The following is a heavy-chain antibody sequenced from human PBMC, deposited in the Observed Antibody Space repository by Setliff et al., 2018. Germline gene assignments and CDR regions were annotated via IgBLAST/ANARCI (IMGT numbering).Heavy chain of an antibody. J-gene: IGHJ4*02. Sequence: ASVKVSCKASGYTFTDSFIHWVRQAPGQGFEWLGWINPNRDDTKYAQKFQHRILMAKDTSLNTVYVELSSLRSDDTATYYCARDGSAFFYQNWGQGSLGTV. CDR3: ARDGSAFFYQN. D-gene: IGHD1-26*01. CDR1: GYTFTDSF. CDR2: INPNRDDT. V-gene: IGHV1-2*02.